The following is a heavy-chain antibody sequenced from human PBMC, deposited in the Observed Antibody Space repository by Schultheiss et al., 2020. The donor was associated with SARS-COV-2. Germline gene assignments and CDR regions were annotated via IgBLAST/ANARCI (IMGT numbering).Heavy chain of an antibody. Sequence: GGSLRLSCAASGFTFSSYSMNWVRQAPGKGLEWVSAISGSGGSTYYADSVKGRFTISRDNAKNSLYLQMNSLRAEDTAVYYCARDTLTTIFGVVGGYYYYMDVWGKGTTVTVSS. CDR2: ISGSGGST. V-gene: IGHV3-21*01. J-gene: IGHJ6*03. D-gene: IGHD3-3*01. CDR1: GFTFSSYS. CDR3: ARDTLTTIFGVVGGYYYYMDV.